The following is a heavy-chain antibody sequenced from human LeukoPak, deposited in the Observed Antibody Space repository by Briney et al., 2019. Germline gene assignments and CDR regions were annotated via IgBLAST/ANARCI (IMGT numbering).Heavy chain of an antibody. J-gene: IGHJ4*02. CDR3: ARDLAQGGYNPFDY. Sequence: GGSLRLSCAASGFTFSDYYMSWIRQAPGKGLEGVSYISSSGSTIYHADSVKGRFTISRDNAKNSLYLQMNSLRAEDTAVYYCARDLAQGGYNPFDYWGQGTLVTVSS. CDR2: ISSSGSTI. CDR1: GFTFSDYY. V-gene: IGHV3-11*01. D-gene: IGHD5-24*01.